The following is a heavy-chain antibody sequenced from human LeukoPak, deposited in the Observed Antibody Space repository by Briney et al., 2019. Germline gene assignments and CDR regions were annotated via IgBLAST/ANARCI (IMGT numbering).Heavy chain of an antibody. CDR3: TRGSLSGSSRDY. V-gene: IGHV1-8*01. CDR2: MNPDTGDT. CDR1: GYTFTGYD. Sequence: ASVRVSCKASGYTFTGYDINWVRQATGQGLEWMGWMNPDTGDTGYAQKFQGRVTMTRNTSIDTAYMELSGLRSEDSAVYYCTRGSLSGSSRDYWGQGTLGTVSS. J-gene: IGHJ4*02. D-gene: IGHD1-26*01.